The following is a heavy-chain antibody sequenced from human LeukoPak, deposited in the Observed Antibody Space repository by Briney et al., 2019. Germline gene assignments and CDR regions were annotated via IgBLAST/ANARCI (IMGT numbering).Heavy chain of an antibody. Sequence: SETLSLTCTVSGGSISSYYWSYIRQPPGKGLEWIGYIYSSGSTNYNPSLKSRVTISVDTSKNQFSLKLTSVTAADTAVYYCARGPSYWAFDIWGQGTMVTVSS. CDR3: ARGPSYWAFDI. CDR2: IYSSGST. D-gene: IGHD2-8*02. V-gene: IGHV4-59*01. CDR1: GGSISSYY. J-gene: IGHJ3*02.